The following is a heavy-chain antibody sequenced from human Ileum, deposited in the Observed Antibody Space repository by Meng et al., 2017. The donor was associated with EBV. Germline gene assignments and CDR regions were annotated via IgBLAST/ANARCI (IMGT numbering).Heavy chain of an antibody. J-gene: IGHJ4*02. D-gene: IGHD3-10*01. CDR2: IYYSGST. V-gene: IGHV4-39*07. CDR1: GGSISSSSYY. CDR3: ARDRSGSYYSPTFDY. Sequence: QLPLQELGPGLVKPSGTLSLPCTSSGGSISSSSYYWGWIRQPPGKGLEWIGSIYYSGSTYYNPSLKSRVTISVDTSKNQFSLKLSSVTAADTAVYYCARDRSGSYYSPTFDYWGQGTLVTVSS.